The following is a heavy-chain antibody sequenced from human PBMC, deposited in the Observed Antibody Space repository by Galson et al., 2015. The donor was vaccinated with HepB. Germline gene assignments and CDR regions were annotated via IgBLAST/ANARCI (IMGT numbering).Heavy chain of an antibody. D-gene: IGHD1-26*01. J-gene: IGHJ4*02. Sequence: SLRLSCAASGFTFSSYAMHWVRQAPGKGLEWVAVISYDGSNKYYADSVKGRFTISRDNSKNTLYLQMNSLRAEDTAVYYCASLTGLIVGAAYWGQGTLVTVSS. CDR2: ISYDGSNK. CDR1: GFTFSSYA. CDR3: ASLTGLIVGAAY. V-gene: IGHV3-30*04.